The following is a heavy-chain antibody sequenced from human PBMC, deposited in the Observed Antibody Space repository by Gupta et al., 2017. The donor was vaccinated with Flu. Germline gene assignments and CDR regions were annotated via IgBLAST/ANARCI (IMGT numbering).Heavy chain of an antibody. J-gene: IGHJ4*02. CDR3: ARNRGWEQFDY. CDR1: GFTFSDSW. V-gene: IGHV3-7*01. D-gene: IGHD3-10*01. CDR2: LNQDGSTK. Sequence: EVQLVESGGGLVQPGGSLRLSCAASGFTFSDSWMNWVRQAPGKGLEWVANLNQDGSTKNYVDSLKGRFTVSRDNAKNSLYLQMDSLRAEDTAVYFCARNRGWEQFDYWGQGTLVTVSS.